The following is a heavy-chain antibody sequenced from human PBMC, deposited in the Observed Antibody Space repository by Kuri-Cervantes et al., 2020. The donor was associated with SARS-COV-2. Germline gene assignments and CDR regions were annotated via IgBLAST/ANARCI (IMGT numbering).Heavy chain of an antibody. D-gene: IGHD3-10*01. CDR2: INPSGGST. CDR1: GYTFTSYY. J-gene: IGHJ5*02. V-gene: IGHV1-46*01. Sequence: ASVKVSCKASGYTFTSYYMHWVRQAPGQGLEWMGIINPSGGSTSYAQKFQGRVTMTRDTSTSTVYMELSSLRSEDTAVYYCARERENYYGSGNQPSGFDPWGQGTLVTVSS. CDR3: ARERENYYGSGNQPSGFDP.